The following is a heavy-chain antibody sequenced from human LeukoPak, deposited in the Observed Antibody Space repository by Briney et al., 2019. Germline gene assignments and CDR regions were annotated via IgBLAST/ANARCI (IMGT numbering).Heavy chain of an antibody. CDR3: AKSDTRYYYDSSGYYSY. D-gene: IGHD3-22*01. Sequence: GGSLRLSCAASGFTFDDYAMHWVRQAPGKGLECVSGISWNSGSIGYADSVKGRFTISRDNAKNSLYLQMNSLRAEDMALYYCAKSDTRYYYDSSGYYSYWGPGTLVTVSS. CDR1: GFTFDDYA. J-gene: IGHJ4*02. V-gene: IGHV3-9*03. CDR2: ISWNSGSI.